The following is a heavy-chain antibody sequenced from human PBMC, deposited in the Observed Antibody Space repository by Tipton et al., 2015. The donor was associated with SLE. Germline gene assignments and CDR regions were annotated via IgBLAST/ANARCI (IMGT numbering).Heavy chain of an antibody. V-gene: IGHV3-9*01. CDR1: GFTFEDYA. CDR3: AKGYCNGGSCYSPDYYYYYDMDV. Sequence: SLRLSCVASGFTFEDYAMHWVRQAPGKGLEWVSGITWNSGTIGYADSVKGRFTISRDNAKNSLYLQMNSLRTEDTALYYCAKGYCNGGSCYSPDYYYYYDMDVWGQGTTVTVS. CDR2: ITWNSGTI. J-gene: IGHJ6*02. D-gene: IGHD2-15*01.